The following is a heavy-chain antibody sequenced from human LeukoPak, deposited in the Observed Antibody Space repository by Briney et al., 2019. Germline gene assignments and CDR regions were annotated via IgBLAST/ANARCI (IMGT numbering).Heavy chain of an antibody. V-gene: IGHV3-53*04. CDR2: IYSGGST. CDR1: GFTVSSNY. CDR3: ARGDDYGDYLSAFDI. D-gene: IGHD4-17*01. J-gene: IGHJ3*02. Sequence: PGGSLRLSCAASGFTVSSNYMSWVRQAPGKGLEWVSVIYSGGSTYYADSVKGRFTISRHNSKNTLYLQMNSLRAEDTAVYYCARGDDYGDYLSAFDIWGQGTMVTVSS.